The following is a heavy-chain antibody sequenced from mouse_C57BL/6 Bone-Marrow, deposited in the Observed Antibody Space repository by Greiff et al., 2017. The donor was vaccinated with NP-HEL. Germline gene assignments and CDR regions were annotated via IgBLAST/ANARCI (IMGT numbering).Heavy chain of an antibody. Sequence: VQLQQSGAELVKPGASVKLSCTASGFNIKDYYMHWVKQRTEQGLEWIGRIDPEDGETKYAPKFQGKATLTADKSSSTAYMQLSSLTSEDSAVYFCARSGYQYYFDYWGQGTTLTVSS. CDR1: GFNIKDYY. CDR2: IDPEDGET. D-gene: IGHD2-14*01. V-gene: IGHV14-2*01. CDR3: ARSGYQYYFDY. J-gene: IGHJ2*01.